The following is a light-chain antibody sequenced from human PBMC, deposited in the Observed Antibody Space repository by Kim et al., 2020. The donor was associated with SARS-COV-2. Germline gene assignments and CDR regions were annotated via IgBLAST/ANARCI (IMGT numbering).Light chain of an antibody. J-gene: IGKJ1*01. V-gene: IGKV4-1*01. CDR2: WAS. Sequence: ATINCKSSLSVLYSSNNKNYLAWYQQKPGQPPKLLIYWASTRESGVPDRFSGSGSGTDFTLTISSLQAEDVAVYYCQQYYSTPRTFGQGTKVDIK. CDR3: QQYYSTPRT. CDR1: LSVLYSSNNKNY.